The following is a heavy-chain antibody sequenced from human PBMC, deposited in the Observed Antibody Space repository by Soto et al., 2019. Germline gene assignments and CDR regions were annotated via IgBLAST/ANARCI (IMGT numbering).Heavy chain of an antibody. Sequence: SDPTLENPTQTLTLTCTFSGFSLSTHGVRVTWIRQPRRKDLESLARINGQDDQFDSTSLRNSHTVTKDTSKNQVDLTMTHIDPVDTATYYCARMQQSPTSGLDYRGQGAHVNV. CDR2: INGQDDQ. D-gene: IGHD2-2*01. CDR3: ARMQQSPTSGLDY. CDR1: GFSLSTHGVR. J-gene: IGHJ4*02. V-gene: IGHV2-70*04.